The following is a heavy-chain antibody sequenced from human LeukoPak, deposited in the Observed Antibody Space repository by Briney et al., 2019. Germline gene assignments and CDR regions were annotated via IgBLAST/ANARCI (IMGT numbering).Heavy chain of an antibody. CDR2: ITSSSSYI. J-gene: IGHJ4*02. V-gene: IGHV3-21*01. CDR3: ARNYYDSSGYYTGFDY. Sequence: GGSLRLSCAASGFTFSSYSMNWVRQAPGKGLEGVSSITSSSSYIYYAASVKGRFTISRDNAKNSLYLKMNSLRAEDTAVYYCARNYYDSSGYYTGFDYWGQGTLVTVSS. D-gene: IGHD3-22*01. CDR1: GFTFSSYS.